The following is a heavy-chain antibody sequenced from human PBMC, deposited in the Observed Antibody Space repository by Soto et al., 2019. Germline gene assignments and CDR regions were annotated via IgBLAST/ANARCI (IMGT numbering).Heavy chain of an antibody. V-gene: IGHV1-18*04. J-gene: IGHJ6*02. CDR1: GYTFTSYG. CDR3: ARVSYYYDSTGYLRYYYYGMDF. D-gene: IGHD3-22*01. Sequence: QVQLVQSGAEVKKPGASVKVSCKASGYTFTSYGISWVRQAPGQGLEWMGWISAYNGNTNYAQKLQGRVTMTTDTGRSTAYMALSSVRVDVTVVSYCARVSYYYDSTGYLRYYYYGMDFWGQGTTVTVSS. CDR2: ISAYNGNT.